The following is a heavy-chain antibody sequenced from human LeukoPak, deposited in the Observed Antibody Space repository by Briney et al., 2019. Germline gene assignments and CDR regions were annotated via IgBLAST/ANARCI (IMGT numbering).Heavy chain of an antibody. J-gene: IGHJ3*02. CDR1: GFTFSSYA. V-gene: IGHV3-23*01. D-gene: IGHD3-3*01. Sequence: GGSLRLSCAASGFTFSSYAMSWVRQAPGKGLECVSAISGSGGSTYYADSVKGRFTISRDNSKNTLYLQMNSLRAEDTAVYYCAKAYDFWSGYTGAFDIWGQGKMVTVSS. CDR3: AKAYDFWSGYTGAFDI. CDR2: ISGSGGST.